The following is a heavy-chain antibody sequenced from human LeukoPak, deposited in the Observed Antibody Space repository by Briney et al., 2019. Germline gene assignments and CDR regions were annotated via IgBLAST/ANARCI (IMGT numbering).Heavy chain of an antibody. J-gene: IGHJ4*02. CDR3: AKSTLGGSYYFTYFDY. CDR1: GFTFSSYA. V-gene: IGHV3-23*01. CDR2: ISGSGGST. D-gene: IGHD1-26*01. Sequence: GGSLRLSCAASGFTFSSYAMSWVRQAPGKGLEWVSAISGSGGSTYYADSAKGRFTISRDNSKNTLYLQMNSLRAEDTAVYYCAKSTLGGSYYFTYFDYWGQGTLVTVSS.